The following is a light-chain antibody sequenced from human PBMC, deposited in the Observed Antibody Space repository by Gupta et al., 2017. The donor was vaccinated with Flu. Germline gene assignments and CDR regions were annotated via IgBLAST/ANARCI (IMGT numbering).Light chain of an antibody. V-gene: IGKV1-33*01. CDR3: QQDDNLPLT. CDR2: DAS. J-gene: IGKJ4*01. Sequence: DIQMTQSPSSLSASVGDRVTITCQASQDISNYLNWYQQKPGKAPKLLIYDASNLETGVPSRFSGSGSGTDFTFTISILQPEDIATYYCQQDDNLPLTFGGGTKLEIK. CDR1: QDISNY.